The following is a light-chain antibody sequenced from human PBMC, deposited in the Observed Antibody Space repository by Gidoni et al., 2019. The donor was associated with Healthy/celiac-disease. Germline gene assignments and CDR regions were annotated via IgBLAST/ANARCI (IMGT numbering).Light chain of an antibody. V-gene: IGKV3-11*01. CDR2: DAS. Sequence: ELVLTQSPATVSLSPGERATLSCRASQSVSSYLAWYQQKPGQAPRLLLYDASTRATGIPARFSGSGSGTDFTLTISSLEPEDFAVYYCQRRTFGQGTKLEIK. CDR1: QSVSSY. J-gene: IGKJ2*01. CDR3: QRRT.